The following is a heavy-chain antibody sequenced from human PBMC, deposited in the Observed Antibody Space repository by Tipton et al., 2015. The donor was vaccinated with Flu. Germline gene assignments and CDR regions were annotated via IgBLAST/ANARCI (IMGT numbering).Heavy chain of an antibody. J-gene: IGHJ5*02. D-gene: IGHD3-3*01. CDR3: ARVSPGVESWFDP. CDR1: GASINNYY. CDR2: IFHSGST. V-gene: IGHV4-39*07. Sequence: LRLSCTVSGASINNYYWGWIRQPPGKGLEWIGSIFHSGSTYYNPSLKSRVTISVDTSKNQFSLKLISVTAADTAVYYCARVSPGVESWFDPWGQGTLVTVSS.